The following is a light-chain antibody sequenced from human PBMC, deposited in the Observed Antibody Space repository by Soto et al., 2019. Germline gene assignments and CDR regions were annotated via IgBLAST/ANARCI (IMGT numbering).Light chain of an antibody. Sequence: QSALTQPASVSGSPGQSITISCTGTSSDVGGYNYVSWYQQHPGKAPKLMIYEVSNRPSGVSNRVSGSKSGNTASLTISGLQAEDEADYYCSSYTSSSTLVFGGGTKLPV. CDR2: EVS. J-gene: IGLJ2*01. CDR3: SSYTSSSTLV. V-gene: IGLV2-14*01. CDR1: SSDVGGYNY.